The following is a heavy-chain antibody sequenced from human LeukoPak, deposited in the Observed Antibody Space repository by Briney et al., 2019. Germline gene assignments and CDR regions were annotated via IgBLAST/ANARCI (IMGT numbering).Heavy chain of an antibody. J-gene: IGHJ6*02. D-gene: IGHD6-13*01. Sequence: PGGSLRLSCAASGLTFSSYSMNWVRQAPGKGLEWVSSISSSSSYIYYADSVKGRFTIPRDNAKNSLYLQMNSLRAEDTAVYYCARDLAAAGTEYYYYYGMDVWGQGTTVTVSS. CDR3: ARDLAAAGTEYYYYYGMDV. V-gene: IGHV3-21*01. CDR2: ISSSSSYI. CDR1: GLTFSSYS.